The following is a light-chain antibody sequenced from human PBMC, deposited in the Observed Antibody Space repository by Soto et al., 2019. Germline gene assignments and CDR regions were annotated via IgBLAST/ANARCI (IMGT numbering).Light chain of an antibody. J-gene: IGKJ1*01. CDR1: QTISSW. Sequence: DIQMTQSHSTLSGSVGARVTITWRASQTISSWLAWYQQKPGKAPKLLIYKASTLKSGVPSRFSGSGSGTEFTLTICSLQPDDVATYYCQHYNCYSDPFGQGTKVDIK. V-gene: IGKV1-5*03. CDR3: QHYNCYSDP. CDR2: KAS.